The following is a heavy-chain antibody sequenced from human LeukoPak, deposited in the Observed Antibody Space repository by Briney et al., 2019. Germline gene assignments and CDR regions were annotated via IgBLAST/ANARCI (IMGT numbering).Heavy chain of an antibody. CDR3: ARDPYDSGI. Sequence: SETLSLTCTVSGGSISGYYWSWIRQPPGKGLEWIGYIYYSGSTNYNPSLKSRVTISVDTSKNQFSLKLSSVTAADTAVYYCARDPYDSGIWGQGTLVTVSS. CDR1: GGSISGYY. CDR2: IYYSGST. V-gene: IGHV4-59*01. J-gene: IGHJ4*02. D-gene: IGHD3-10*01.